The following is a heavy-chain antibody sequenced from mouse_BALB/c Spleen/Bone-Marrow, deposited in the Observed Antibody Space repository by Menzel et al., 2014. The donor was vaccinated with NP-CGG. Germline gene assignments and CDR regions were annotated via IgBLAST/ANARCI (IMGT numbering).Heavy chain of an antibody. J-gene: IGHJ3*01. CDR3: TRNDYDGFAY. D-gene: IGHD2-4*01. Sequence: QVQLQQSGAELVKPGASVKMSCKASGYTFTSYWMHWVKQRPGQGLEWIGTIDPSDSYTSYNQKFKGKATLTVDTSSSTAYMQLSSLTSEESAVYYCTRNDYDGFAYWGQGTLVTVSA. CDR1: GYTFTSYW. CDR2: IDPSDSYT. V-gene: IGHV1S127*01.